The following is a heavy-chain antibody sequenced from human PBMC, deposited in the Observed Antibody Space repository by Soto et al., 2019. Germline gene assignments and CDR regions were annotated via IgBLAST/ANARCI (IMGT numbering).Heavy chain of an antibody. J-gene: IGHJ6*02. CDR2: IFHSGNS. CDR1: GSSMSGFY. Sequence: ASETLSLTCAVSGSSMSGFYWGWVRQPPGKGLEWIGSIFHSGNSYYNPSLKSRVILSVDTSKNQFSLNLTAAIAEDTAVYYCAREEEGMDVWGQGTPVTVSS. V-gene: IGHV4-38-2*02. CDR3: AREEEGMDV.